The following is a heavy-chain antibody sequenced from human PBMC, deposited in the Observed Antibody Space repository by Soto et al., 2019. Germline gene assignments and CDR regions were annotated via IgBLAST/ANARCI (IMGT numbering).Heavy chain of an antibody. V-gene: IGHV3-66*01. J-gene: IGHJ3*02. CDR3: AREEVRGVGMSRDAFDI. CDR2: IYSGGST. Sequence: EVQLVESGGGLVQPGGSLRLSCAASGFTVSSNYMSWVRQAPGKGLEWVSVIYSGGSTYYADSVKGRFTISRDNTKNTLYRQMNSLRADDTTVYYCAREEVRGVGMSRDAFDIWGQGTMVTVSS. CDR1: GFTVSSNY. D-gene: IGHD3-10*01.